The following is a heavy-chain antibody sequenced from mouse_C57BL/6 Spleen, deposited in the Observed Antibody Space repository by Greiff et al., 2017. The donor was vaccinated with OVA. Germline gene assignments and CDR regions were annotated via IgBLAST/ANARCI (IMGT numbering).Heavy chain of an antibody. J-gene: IGHJ3*01. CDR2: ISSGGSYT. V-gene: IGHV5-6*01. Sequence: EVMLVESGGDLVKPGGSLKLSCAASGFTLSSYGMSWVRQTPDKRLEWVATISSGGSYTYYPDSVKGRFTISRDNAKNTLYLQMSSLKSEDTAMYYCASKGGSSSWFAYWGQGTLVTVSA. CDR1: GFTLSSYG. D-gene: IGHD1-1*01. CDR3: ASKGGSSSWFAY.